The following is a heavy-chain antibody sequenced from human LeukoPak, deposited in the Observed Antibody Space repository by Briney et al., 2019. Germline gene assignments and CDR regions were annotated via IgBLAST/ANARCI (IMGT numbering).Heavy chain of an antibody. V-gene: IGHV4-38-2*02. D-gene: IGHD3-22*01. Sequence: PSETLSLTCTVSGYSISSGYYWGWIRQPPGKGLEWIGTIYHSGSTNYNPSLKSRVTISVDTSKNQFSLKLSSVTAADTAVYYCARLYYDSSGVDNWGQGTLVTVSS. CDR1: GYSISSGYY. J-gene: IGHJ4*02. CDR3: ARLYYDSSGVDN. CDR2: IYHSGST.